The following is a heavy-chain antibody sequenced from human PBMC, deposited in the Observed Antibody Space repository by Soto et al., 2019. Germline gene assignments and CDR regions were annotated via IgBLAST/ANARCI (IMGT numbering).Heavy chain of an antibody. D-gene: IGHD6-6*01. CDR2: IKQDGSEK. J-gene: IGHJ6*02. CDR1: GFTFSSYW. Sequence: GGSLRLSCAASGFTFSSYWMSWVRQAPGKGLEWVANIKQDGSEKYYVDSVKGRFTISRDNAKNSLYLQMNSLRAEDTAVYYCARAGRAARGYYGMDVWGQGTTVTVSS. CDR3: ARAGRAARGYYGMDV. V-gene: IGHV3-7*03.